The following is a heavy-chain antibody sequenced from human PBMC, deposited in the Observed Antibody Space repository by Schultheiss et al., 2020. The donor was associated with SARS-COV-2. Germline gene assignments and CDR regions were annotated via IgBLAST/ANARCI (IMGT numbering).Heavy chain of an antibody. D-gene: IGHD6-13*01. V-gene: IGHV3-11*01. CDR2: ISSSGSTI. Sequence: GGSLRLSCAASGFTFSDYYMSWIRQAPGKGLEWVSYISSSGSTIYYADSVKGRFTISRDNAKNSLYLQMNSLRAEDTAVYYCARDSEYSSSWYTGTNWFDPWGQGTLVTVSS. CDR1: GFTFSDYY. J-gene: IGHJ5*02. CDR3: ARDSEYSSSWYTGTNWFDP.